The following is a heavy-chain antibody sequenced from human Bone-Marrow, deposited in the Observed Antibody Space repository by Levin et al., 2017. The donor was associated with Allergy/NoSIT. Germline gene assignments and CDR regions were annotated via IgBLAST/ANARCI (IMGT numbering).Heavy chain of an antibody. CDR1: GGTLSNYA. V-gene: IGHV1-69*04. CDR2: IAPILEIA. J-gene: IGHJ4*02. D-gene: IGHD2-2*01. CDR3: AREPAVPYYFDF. Sequence: KISCKASGGTLSNYAISWVRQAPGQGLEWMGRIAPILEIANYAQKFQGRVTITADKSTIVADRSTNTAYMELNNLTSEDTAIYYCAREPAVPYYFDFWGQGTLVTVSS.